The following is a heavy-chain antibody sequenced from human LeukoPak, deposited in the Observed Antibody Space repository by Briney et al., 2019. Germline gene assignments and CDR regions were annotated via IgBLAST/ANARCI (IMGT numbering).Heavy chain of an antibody. J-gene: IGHJ4*02. Sequence: SQTLSLTCTVSGGSISSGGYYWSWIRQPPGKGLEWIGYIYHSGSTYYNPSLKSRVTISVDRSKNQFSLKLSSVTAADTAVYYCARTSIAARAFDYWGQGTLVTVSS. D-gene: IGHD6-6*01. CDR3: ARTSIAARAFDY. CDR1: GGSISSGGYY. CDR2: IYHSGST. V-gene: IGHV4-30-2*01.